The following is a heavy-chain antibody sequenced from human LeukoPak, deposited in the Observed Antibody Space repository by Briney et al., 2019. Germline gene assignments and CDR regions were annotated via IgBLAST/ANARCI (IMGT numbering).Heavy chain of an antibody. Sequence: PGGSLRLSCAASGFTFSDYYMSWIRQAPGKGLEWVPYTSSSGSTIYYADSVKGRFTISRDNAKNSLYLQMNSLRAEDTAVYYCARDVVRGVIDAIFYGMDVWGQGTTVTVSS. V-gene: IGHV3-11*01. CDR2: TSSSGSTI. CDR3: ARDVVRGVIDAIFYGMDV. CDR1: GFTFSDYY. D-gene: IGHD3-10*01. J-gene: IGHJ6*02.